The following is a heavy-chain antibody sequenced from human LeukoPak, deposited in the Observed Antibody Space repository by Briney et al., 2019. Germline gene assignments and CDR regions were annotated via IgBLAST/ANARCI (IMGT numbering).Heavy chain of an antibody. CDR3: ARQGGGFWYFDL. CDR1: GFTFSSYS. V-gene: IGHV3-48*01. Sequence: PGGSLRLSCAASGFTFSSYSMNWVRQAPGKGLEWVSYISSSSSTIYYADSVKGRFTISVDTSKNQFSLKLSSVTAADTAVYYCARQGGGFWYFDLWGRGTLVTVSS. D-gene: IGHD6-25*01. CDR2: ISSSSSTI. J-gene: IGHJ2*01.